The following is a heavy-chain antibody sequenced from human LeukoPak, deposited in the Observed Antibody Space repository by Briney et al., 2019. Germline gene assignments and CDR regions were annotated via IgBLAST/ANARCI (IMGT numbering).Heavy chain of an antibody. CDR1: GASINSDTYY. Sequence: PSETLSLTCTVSGASINSDTYYWGWIRQPPGKGLEWIGTHPHSGSAYYTPSLRSRITMSLDTSENQLSLKLYSVTAADTAIYYCARYQTGTMFAVWGQGTLVTISS. CDR3: ARYQTGTMFAV. D-gene: IGHD1/OR15-1a*01. J-gene: IGHJ4*02. CDR2: HPHSGSA. V-gene: IGHV4-39*07.